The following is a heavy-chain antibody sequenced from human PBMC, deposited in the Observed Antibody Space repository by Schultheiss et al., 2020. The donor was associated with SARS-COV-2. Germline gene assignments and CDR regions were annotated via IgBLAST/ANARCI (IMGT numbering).Heavy chain of an antibody. CDR2: IYYSGST. V-gene: IGHV4-59*08. D-gene: IGHD6-6*01. CDR3: ARHVASIAARRGFDY. CDR1: GGSISSYY. Sequence: SETLSLTCTVSGGSISSYYWSWIRQPAGKGLEWIGYIYYSGSTNYNPSLKSRVTISVDTSKNQFSLKLSSVTAADTAVYYCARHVASIAARRGFDYWGQGTLVTVSS. J-gene: IGHJ4*02.